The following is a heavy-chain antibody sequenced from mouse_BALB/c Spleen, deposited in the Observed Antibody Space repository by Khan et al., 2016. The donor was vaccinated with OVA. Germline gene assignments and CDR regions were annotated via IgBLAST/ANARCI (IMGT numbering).Heavy chain of an antibody. CDR3: ARHGSTSWFAD. CDR2: IAPFNGGT. J-gene: IGHJ3*01. D-gene: IGHD1-1*01. V-gene: IGHV1S135*01. CDR1: GYSFSTYY. Sequence: LQQSGPELMKPGASVKISCKASGYSFSTYYIHWVTRSHGKTLEWIGYIAPFNGGTTYNQKFKGKATLTVDKSSSTAYMHLTSLTSEDSAFYCCARHGSTSWFADWGQGTLVTVSA.